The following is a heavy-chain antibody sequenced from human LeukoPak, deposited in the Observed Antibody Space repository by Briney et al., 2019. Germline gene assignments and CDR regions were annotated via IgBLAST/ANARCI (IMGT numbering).Heavy chain of an antibody. J-gene: IGHJ4*02. CDR1: GLTFSNYV. V-gene: IGHV3-33*06. CDR2: VWYDGTNR. CDR3: AKDCSGGSCSYFDY. D-gene: IGHD2-15*01. Sequence: GMSLRLSCAASGLTFSNYVMHWVRQAPGKGLEWVAVVWYDGTNRYYADSVKGRFTISRDNSKNTLYLQMNSLRADDTAVYFCAKDCSGGSCSYFDYWGQGTLVTVSS.